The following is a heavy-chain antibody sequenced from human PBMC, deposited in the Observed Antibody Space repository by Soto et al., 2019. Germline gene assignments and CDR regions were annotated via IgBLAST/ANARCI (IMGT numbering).Heavy chain of an antibody. CDR1: GGSISSSNYY. Sequence: SETLSLTCTVSGGSISSSNYYWCWIRQPPGKGLEWIGSIYYSGSTYYNPSLKSRVTISVDTSKNQFSLKLSSVTAADRGVYYCARGVDSWSGYLFWGQGTPVTVSS. CDR3: ARGVDSWSGYLF. V-gene: IGHV4-39*01. D-gene: IGHD3-3*01. J-gene: IGHJ4*02. CDR2: IYYSGST.